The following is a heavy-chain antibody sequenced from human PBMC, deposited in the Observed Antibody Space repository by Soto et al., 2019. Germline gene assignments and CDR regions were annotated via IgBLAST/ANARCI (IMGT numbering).Heavy chain of an antibody. CDR1: GFSFEEYA. CDR3: AKYNRRSGLGNWFDP. CDR2: ISWNGGAT. J-gene: IGHJ5*02. V-gene: IGHV3-9*01. Sequence: EMRLVESGGALAKPGGSLRLSCEASGFSFEEYAMNWVRQGPGKGLEWVARISWNGGATHYADSVKGRFAISRDNGKNLVYLEMNCLRIEDTALYYCAKYNRRSGLGNWFDPWGQGTWVSVSS. D-gene: IGHD6-19*01.